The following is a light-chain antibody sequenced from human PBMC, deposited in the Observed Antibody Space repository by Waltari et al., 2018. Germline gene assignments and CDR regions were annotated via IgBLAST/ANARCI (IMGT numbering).Light chain of an antibody. CDR2: GAS. Sequence: EIVMTQSPATLSVSPGERATLSCRASQSVSSNLAWSQQKPGQAPRLLIYGASTRATGTPARFRGSGCRTEFTLSFSSLQSEDLAVYYCQQYNNWPTTFGQGTKVEIK. CDR1: QSVSSN. V-gene: IGKV3-15*01. J-gene: IGKJ1*01. CDR3: QQYNNWPTT.